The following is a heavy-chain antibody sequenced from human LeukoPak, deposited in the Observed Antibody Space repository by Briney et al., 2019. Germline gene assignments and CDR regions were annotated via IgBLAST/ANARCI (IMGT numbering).Heavy chain of an antibody. CDR3: ARLGTWFGGRLDY. V-gene: IGHV4-34*01. CDR2: INHSGST. Sequence: PSETLSLTCAVYGGSFSGYYWSWIRQPPGKGLEWIGEINHSGSTNYYPSLKSRVTISVDTSKNQFSLKLSSVTAADTAVYYCARLGTWFGGRLDYWGQGTLVTVSS. D-gene: IGHD3-10*01. J-gene: IGHJ4*02. CDR1: GGSFSGYY.